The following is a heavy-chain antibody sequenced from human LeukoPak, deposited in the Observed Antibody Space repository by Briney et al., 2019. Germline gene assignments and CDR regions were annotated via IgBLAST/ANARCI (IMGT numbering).Heavy chain of an antibody. CDR1: GFTFSDYY. J-gene: IGHJ4*02. CDR3: ARDLDYYDRIFDY. CDR2: ISSSSSYT. V-gene: IGHV3-11*06. D-gene: IGHD3-22*01. Sequence: GGSLRLSCAASGFTFSDYYMSWIRQAPGKGLEWVSYISSSSSYTNYADSVKGRFTISRDNAKNSLYLQMNSLRAEDTAVYYCARDLDYYDRIFDYWGQGTLVTVSS.